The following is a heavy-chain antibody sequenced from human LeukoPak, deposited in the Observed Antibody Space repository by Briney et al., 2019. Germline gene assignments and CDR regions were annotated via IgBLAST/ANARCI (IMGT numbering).Heavy chain of an antibody. D-gene: IGHD6-19*01. CDR1: GFTFSSYG. J-gene: IGHJ6*02. CDR3: ARGTPSSSGWLYYGMDV. CDR2: ISSDGTNK. Sequence: GGSLRLSCAASGFTFSSYGMHWVRQAPGKGLEWVAVISSDGTNKYYADSVKGRFTISRDNSKNTLYLQMNSLRAEDTAVYYCARGTPSSSGWLYYGMDVWGQGTTVTVSS. V-gene: IGHV3-30*03.